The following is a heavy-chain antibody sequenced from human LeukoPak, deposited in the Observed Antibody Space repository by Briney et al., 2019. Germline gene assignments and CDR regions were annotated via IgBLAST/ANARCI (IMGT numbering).Heavy chain of an antibody. Sequence: PGRSLRLSCAASGFTFDDYAMHWVRQAPGKGLEWVSGISWNSGSIGYADPVKGRFTISRDNAKNSLYLQMNSLRAEDTALYYCAKGFSGYDFGLFDYWGQGTLVTVSS. CDR1: GFTFDDYA. CDR3: AKGFSGYDFGLFDY. CDR2: ISWNSGSI. J-gene: IGHJ4*02. V-gene: IGHV3-9*01. D-gene: IGHD5-12*01.